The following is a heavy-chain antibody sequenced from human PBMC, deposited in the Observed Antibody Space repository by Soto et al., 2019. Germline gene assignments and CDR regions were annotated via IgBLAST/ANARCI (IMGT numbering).Heavy chain of an antibody. D-gene: IGHD3-9*01. CDR2: ISSDGDLR. CDR1: GFTFNNFA. CDR3: AKVRQRFLDILTGATNFDS. J-gene: IGHJ4*02. V-gene: IGHV3-23*01. Sequence: EVHLLGSGGDLVKPGGSLRLSCEVSGFTFNNFAMSWVRQSPGKGLEWVSTISSDGDLRHYAESVKGRFTISRDNSTSSLFLQMNSLRAADTALYFCAKVRQRFLDILTGATNFDSWGQGTLVTVSS.